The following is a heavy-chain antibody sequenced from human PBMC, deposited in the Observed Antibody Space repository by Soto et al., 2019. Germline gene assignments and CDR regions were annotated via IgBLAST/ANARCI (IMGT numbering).Heavy chain of an antibody. D-gene: IGHD1-1*01. V-gene: IGHV3-30-3*01. CDR2: ISYDGTNK. CDR1: GFTFNTYG. CDR3: ARGMGYKYGRNHFYYGMDV. Sequence: QVQLVESGGGVVQPGRSLRLSCAPSGFTFNTYGIHWVRQAPGKGLEWVAVISYDGTNKYYADFVEGRFTISRDNSKNTVYLQMNSLRAEDTAVYHCARGMGYKYGRNHFYYGMDVWGQGTTVTVSS. J-gene: IGHJ6*02.